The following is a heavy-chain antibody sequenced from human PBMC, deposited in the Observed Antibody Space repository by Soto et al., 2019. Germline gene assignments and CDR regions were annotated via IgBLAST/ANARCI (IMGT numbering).Heavy chain of an antibody. Sequence: QVQLVQSGAEVKKPGASVKVSCKASGYTFTGYYMHWVRQAPGQGLEWMGWINPNRGGTNYGQKFQGWVTMARDTSSSTGYMERSRQRSDDTAVYYCARSPGGVVTAMCYFDYWGQGTLVTVSS. CDR2: INPNRGGT. CDR3: ARSPGGVVTAMCYFDY. D-gene: IGHD2-21*02. CDR1: GYTFTGYY. V-gene: IGHV1-2*04. J-gene: IGHJ4*02.